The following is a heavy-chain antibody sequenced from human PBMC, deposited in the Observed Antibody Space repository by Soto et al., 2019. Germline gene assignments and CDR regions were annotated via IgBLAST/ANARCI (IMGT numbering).Heavy chain of an antibody. J-gene: IGHJ4*02. Sequence: QITLKESGPTLVKPTQTLTLTCTFSGFSLSTSGVGVGWIRQPPGKALEWLVLIYWDDDKRYSPSLKSRLTIXXDTSKNQVVLTMTNMDPVDTATYYCAHWGQWLARNWGQGTLVTVSS. V-gene: IGHV2-5*02. CDR2: IYWDDDK. CDR1: GFSLSTSGVG. D-gene: IGHD6-19*01. CDR3: AHWGQWLARN.